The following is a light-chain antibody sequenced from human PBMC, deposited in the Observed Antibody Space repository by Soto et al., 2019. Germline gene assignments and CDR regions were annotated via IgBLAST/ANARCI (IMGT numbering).Light chain of an antibody. CDR1: ETVAGSY. V-gene: IGKV3-20*01. Sequence: ESVLTQSPGTRSLSPGERATLSCRASETVAGSYLAWYQQKPGQAPRLLIHGASTRATGIADRFSGSGSGTDFTLTISRLEPEDFAVYYCQLYGTSPKTFGQGTKVDIK. CDR2: GAS. J-gene: IGKJ1*01. CDR3: QLYGTSPKT.